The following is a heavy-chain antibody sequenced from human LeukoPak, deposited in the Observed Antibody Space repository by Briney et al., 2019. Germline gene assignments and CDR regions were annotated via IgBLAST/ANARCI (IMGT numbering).Heavy chain of an antibody. CDR2: IWYDGSKK. J-gene: IGHJ5*02. Sequence: GGALRLSCAASGFTFSNFGMHWVRQAAGKGLEWLAVIWYDGSKKYYIDSVKGRFTISRDNSKNTLYLQMNSLRAEDTAVYYCAKDQYSYGLVDWFDPWGQGTLVTVSS. D-gene: IGHD5-18*01. V-gene: IGHV3-30*02. CDR1: GFTFSNFG. CDR3: AKDQYSYGLVDWFDP.